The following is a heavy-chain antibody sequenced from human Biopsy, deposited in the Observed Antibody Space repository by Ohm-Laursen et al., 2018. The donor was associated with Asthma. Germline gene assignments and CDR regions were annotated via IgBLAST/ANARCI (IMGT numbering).Heavy chain of an antibody. J-gene: IGHJ6*02. V-gene: IGHV4-61*01. CDR2: ISYSGST. Sequence: SETLSLTCTVSGGSVSSGSYYWSWIRQPPGKGLAWVSYISYSGSTDYNPSLKSRLTISMDTSKNQFSLKLSSVTAADTAVYYCARVPTTLRYFDLWGQGTTVTVSS. D-gene: IGHD2-15*01. CDR1: GGSVSSGSYY. CDR3: ARVPTTLRYFDL.